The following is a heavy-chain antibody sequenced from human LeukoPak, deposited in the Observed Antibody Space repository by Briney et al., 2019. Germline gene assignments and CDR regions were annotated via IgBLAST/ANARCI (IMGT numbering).Heavy chain of an antibody. CDR2: IYYSGTT. J-gene: IGHJ5*02. D-gene: IGHD5-18*01. V-gene: IGHV4-59*12. CDR3: AREGSSDTATHIPGNWFDP. CDR1: ADSITRYY. Sequence: SETLSLTCSVSADSITRYYLSWIRQPPGKGLEWIGYIYYSGTTNYNPSLKSRVTISVDTSKNQFSLKLSSVTAADTAVYYCAREGSSDTATHIPGNWFDPWGQGTLVTVSS.